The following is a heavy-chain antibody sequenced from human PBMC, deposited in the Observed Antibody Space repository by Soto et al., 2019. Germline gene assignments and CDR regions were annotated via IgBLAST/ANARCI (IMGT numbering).Heavy chain of an antibody. Sequence: EVQLVESGGGLVKPGRSLRLSCTASGFTFGDYAMSWFRQAPGKGLEWVGFIRSKAYGGTTEYAASVKGRFTISRDDSKSIAYLQMNSLKTEDTAVYYCTRDGVEMATTSDYWGQGTLVTVSS. V-gene: IGHV3-49*05. CDR3: TRDGVEMATTSDY. CDR2: IRSKAYGGTT. D-gene: IGHD5-12*01. CDR1: GFTFGDYA. J-gene: IGHJ4*02.